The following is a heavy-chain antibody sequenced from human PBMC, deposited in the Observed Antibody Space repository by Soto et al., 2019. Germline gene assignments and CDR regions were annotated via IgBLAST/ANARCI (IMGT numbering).Heavy chain of an antibody. CDR2: IIPILGIA. CDR1: GGTFSSYT. CDR3: ARVAHYDILTGYQGLDAFDI. D-gene: IGHD3-9*01. V-gene: IGHV1-69*02. Sequence: GASVKVSCKASGGTFSSYTISWVRQAPGQGLEWMGRIIPILGIANYAQKFQGRVTITADKSTSTAYMELSSLRSEDTAVYYCARVAHYDILTGYQGLDAFDIWGQGTMVTVSS. J-gene: IGHJ3*02.